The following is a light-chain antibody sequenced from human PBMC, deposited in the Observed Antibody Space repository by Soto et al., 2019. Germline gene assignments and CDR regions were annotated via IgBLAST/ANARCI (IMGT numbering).Light chain of an antibody. J-gene: IGKJ3*01. V-gene: IGKV3D-15*01. CDR1: QSVSSN. Sequence: EIVMTQSPATLSVSPGERATLSCRASQSVSSNLAWYQQKPGQAPRLLLYGVSTRATGIPARFSGSGSGTEFTLTISSLQSEDFAIYYRQQYNNWPRTFGPGTKVDFK. CDR3: QQYNNWPRT. CDR2: GVS.